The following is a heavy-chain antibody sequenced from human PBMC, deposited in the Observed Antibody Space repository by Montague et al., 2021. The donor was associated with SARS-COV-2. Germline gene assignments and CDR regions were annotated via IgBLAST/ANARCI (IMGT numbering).Heavy chain of an antibody. CDR3: ARHYSATLPAVY. CDR2: ISDSGST. Sequence: SETLSLTCTVSGGSISSFYWSWFRQPPGKRLEWIGYISDSGSTNYNPSLTSRVTMSVDTSKNQFSLKANSVTAADTAVYYCARHYSATLPAVYWGQGTLVTVSS. D-gene: IGHD2-15*01. J-gene: IGHJ4*02. CDR1: GGSISSFY. V-gene: IGHV4-59*08.